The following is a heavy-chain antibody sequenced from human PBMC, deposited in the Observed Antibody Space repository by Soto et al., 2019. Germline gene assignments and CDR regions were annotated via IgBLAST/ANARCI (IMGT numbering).Heavy chain of an antibody. J-gene: IGHJ6*02. D-gene: IGHD2-15*01. CDR1: GGTFSSYA. Sequence: SVEVCCTASGGTFSSYAISWVRQEKGQGLEWMGGIIPIFGTANYAQKFQGRVTITADESTSTAYMELSSLRSEDTAVYYCARSEAAHYYYYGMDVWGQGTTVTVSS. V-gene: IGHV1-69*13. CDR2: IIPIFGTA. CDR3: ARSEAAHYYYYGMDV.